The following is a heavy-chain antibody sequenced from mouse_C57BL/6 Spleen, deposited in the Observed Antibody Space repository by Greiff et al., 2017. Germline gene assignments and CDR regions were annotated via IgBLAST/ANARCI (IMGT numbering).Heavy chain of an antibody. Sequence: QVQLQQPGAELVRPGSSVKLSCKASGYTFTSYWMHWVKQRPIQGLEWIGNIDPSDSETHYNQKFKDKATLTVDKSSSTAYMQLSSLTSEDSAVYYCARGGYYYGSSYGYWYLDVWGTGTTVTVSS. V-gene: IGHV1-52*01. CDR3: ARGGYYYGSSYGYWYLDV. CDR2: IDPSDSET. D-gene: IGHD1-1*01. CDR1: GYTFTSYW. J-gene: IGHJ1*03.